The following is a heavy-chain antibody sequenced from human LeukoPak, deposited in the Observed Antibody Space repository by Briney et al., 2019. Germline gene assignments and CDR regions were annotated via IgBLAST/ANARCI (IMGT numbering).Heavy chain of an antibody. CDR2: ISSSSTI. Sequence: GGSLRLSCAASGFTFSSYSMNWVRQAPGKGLEWVSYISSSSTIYYADSVKGRFAISRDNAKNSLYLQMNSLRAEDTAVYYCARLRLGELSLSSGFDPWGQGTLVTVSS. V-gene: IGHV3-48*04. CDR3: ARLRLGELSLSSGFDP. D-gene: IGHD3-16*02. J-gene: IGHJ5*02. CDR1: GFTFSSYS.